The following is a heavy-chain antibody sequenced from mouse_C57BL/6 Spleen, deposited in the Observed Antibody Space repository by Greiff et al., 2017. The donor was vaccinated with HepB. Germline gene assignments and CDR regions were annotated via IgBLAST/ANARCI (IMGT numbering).Heavy chain of an antibody. CDR1: GFTFSDYG. V-gene: IGHV5-17*01. CDR3: ARQGIYYGNSVGWYFDY. J-gene: IGHJ2*01. D-gene: IGHD2-1*01. CDR2: ISSGSSTI. Sequence: EVMLVESGGGLVKPGGSLKLSCAASGFTFSDYGMHWVRQAPEKGLEWVAYISSGSSTIYYADTVKGRFTISRDNAKNTLFLQMTSLRSEDTAMYYCARQGIYYGNSVGWYFDYWGQGTTLTVSS.